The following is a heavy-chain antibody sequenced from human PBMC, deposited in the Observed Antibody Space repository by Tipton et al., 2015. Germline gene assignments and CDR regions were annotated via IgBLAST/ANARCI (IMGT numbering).Heavy chain of an antibody. V-gene: IGHV1-3*04. Sequence: QLVQSGADLKKPGASVKVSCKASGYTFTNYAMHWVRQAPGQRLEWMGRIYTANGNTEYSQKFQGRVTITRDTSASTTYMELSSLRSEDTALYYCARAYSSSWYYFDYWGQGTLVTVSS. J-gene: IGHJ4*02. CDR2: IYTANGNT. D-gene: IGHD6-13*01. CDR3: ARAYSSSWYYFDY. CDR1: GYTFTNYA.